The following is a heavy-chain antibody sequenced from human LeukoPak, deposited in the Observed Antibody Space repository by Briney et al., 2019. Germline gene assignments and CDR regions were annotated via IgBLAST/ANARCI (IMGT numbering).Heavy chain of an antibody. CDR2: IYWDGDK. V-gene: IGHV2-5*02. D-gene: IGHD5-18*01. CDR1: GFSVTTSGVA. CDR3: AHGRKEMAIQLSGAYYFDY. J-gene: IGHJ4*02. Sequence: SGPTLVKPTQTLTLTCTFSGFSVTTSGVAVGWIRQPPGKALEYLAIIYWDGDKRYSPSLRSRLSITMDASKSQVTLSMTNMDPVDTATYYCAHGRKEMAIQLSGAYYFDYWGQGTLVIVSS.